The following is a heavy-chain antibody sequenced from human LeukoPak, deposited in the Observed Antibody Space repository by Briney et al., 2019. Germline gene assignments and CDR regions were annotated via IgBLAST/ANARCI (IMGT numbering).Heavy chain of an antibody. D-gene: IGHD3-22*01. CDR3: ARDSSQYYYDSSGYYYASHFDY. CDR2: INTNTGNP. J-gene: IGHJ4*02. Sequence: ASVNVSCKASGYTFTSYAMNWVRQAPGQGLEWMGWINTNTGNPTYAQGFTGRFVFSLDTSVSTAYLQISSLKAEDTAVYYCARDSSQYYYDSSGYYYASHFDYWGQGTLVTVSS. CDR1: GYTFTSYA. V-gene: IGHV7-4-1*02.